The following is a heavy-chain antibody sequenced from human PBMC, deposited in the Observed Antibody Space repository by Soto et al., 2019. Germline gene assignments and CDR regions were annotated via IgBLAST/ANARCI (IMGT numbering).Heavy chain of an antibody. D-gene: IGHD2-2*01. Sequence: GASVKVSCKASGYTFTCYYMHWVRQAPGQGLEWMGIINPSGGSTSYAQKFQGRVTMTRDTSTSTVYMELSSLRSEDTAVYYCARTHRNIVVVPAAMPLDYWGQGTLVTVSS. V-gene: IGHV1-46*01. J-gene: IGHJ4*02. CDR3: ARTHRNIVVVPAAMPLDY. CDR2: INPSGGST. CDR1: GYTFTCYY.